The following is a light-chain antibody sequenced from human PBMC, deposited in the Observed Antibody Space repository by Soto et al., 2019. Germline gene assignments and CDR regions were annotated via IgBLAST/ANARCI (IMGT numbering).Light chain of an antibody. V-gene: IGKV1-12*01. J-gene: IGKJ4*01. CDR1: QGITNW. CDR2: AAS. Sequence: IQMTQSPSSVSASVGDRVTITCRVSQGITNWLAWYQQKPGKAPKLLIYAASGLPSGVPSRFSGSGSGTDFTLTISSLQPEDFATYYCQQANSCPLTFGGGTKVDNK. CDR3: QQANSCPLT.